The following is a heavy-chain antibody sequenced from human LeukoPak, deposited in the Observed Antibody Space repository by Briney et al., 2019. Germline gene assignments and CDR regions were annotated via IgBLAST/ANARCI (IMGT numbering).Heavy chain of an antibody. Sequence: GGSLRLSCAASGFSFSTYAMHWVRQAPGKGLEWVAFISYEGSNKYYTDSVKGRFTVSRDNSKNTLYLQMNTLRAEDTAVYRCAKDYGMGTYFDNWGQGALVAVSS. CDR2: ISYEGSNK. CDR3: AKDYGMGTYFDN. D-gene: IGHD1-7*01. CDR1: GFSFSTYA. J-gene: IGHJ4*02. V-gene: IGHV3-30*18.